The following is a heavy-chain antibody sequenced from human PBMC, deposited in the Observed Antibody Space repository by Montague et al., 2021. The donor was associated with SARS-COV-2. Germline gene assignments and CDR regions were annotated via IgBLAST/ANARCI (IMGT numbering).Heavy chain of an antibody. Sequence: SETLSLTCAVSGGSVSDYYWSWIRQPPGKGLEWIGEINHSGSTNYNPSLKSRVTTSVDTSKNQFSLKLTSVTAADTVVYYCARGPRITMIVVVITDIWFDPGGQGTLVTVSS. V-gene: IGHV4-34*01. D-gene: IGHD3-22*01. CDR1: GGSVSDYY. CDR3: ARGPRITMIVVVITDIWFDP. J-gene: IGHJ5*02. CDR2: INHSGST.